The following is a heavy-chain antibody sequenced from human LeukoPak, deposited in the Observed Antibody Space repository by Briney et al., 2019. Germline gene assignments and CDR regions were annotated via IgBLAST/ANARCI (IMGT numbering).Heavy chain of an antibody. D-gene: IGHD3-10*01. CDR3: ARGGRRLPFDP. CDR1: GGSFSGFY. J-gene: IGHJ5*02. V-gene: IGHV4-34*01. Sequence: PSETLSLTCAVYGGSFSGFYWSWIRQPPGKGLEWIGEINHSGSTNYNPSLMSRVTISVDTSKNQFSLKLSSVTAADTAVYYCARGGRRLPFDPWGQGTLVTVSS. CDR2: INHSGST.